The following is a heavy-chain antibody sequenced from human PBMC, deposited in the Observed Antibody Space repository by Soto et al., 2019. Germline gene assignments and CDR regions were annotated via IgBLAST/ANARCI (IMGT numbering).Heavy chain of an antibody. CDR2: IWSDASNK. CDR1: GFSFSNHG. D-gene: IGHD6-25*01. CDR3: ATDGFNKPGYYYGMGV. V-gene: IGHV3-33*03. Sequence: GGSLRLSCAASGFSFSNHGMHWVRQAPGKGLEWVAAIWSDASNKYYADSGKGRFTISRDNSKNTLYLQMNTLRAEDTAVYYCATDGFNKPGYYYGMGVWGQGTTVTVSS. J-gene: IGHJ6*02.